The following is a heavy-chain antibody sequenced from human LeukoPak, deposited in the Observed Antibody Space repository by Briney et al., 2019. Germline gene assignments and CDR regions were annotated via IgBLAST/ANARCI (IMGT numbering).Heavy chain of an antibody. D-gene: IGHD2-8*01. CDR3: AREGGGVLMVYAFDY. J-gene: IGHJ4*02. V-gene: IGHV3-21*01. CDR1: GFTFSSYS. CDR2: ISSSSSYI. Sequence: GRSLRLSCAASGFTFSSYSMNWVRQAPGKGLEWVSSISSSSSYIYYADSVKGRFTISRDNAKNSLYLQMNSLRAEDTAVYYCAREGGGVLMVYAFDYWGQGTLVTVSS.